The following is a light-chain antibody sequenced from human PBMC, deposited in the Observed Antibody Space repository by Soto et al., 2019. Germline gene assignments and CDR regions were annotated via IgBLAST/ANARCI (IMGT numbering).Light chain of an antibody. J-gene: IGKJ4*01. Sequence: EIVMTQFPATLSVSPGERATLSCRASQSVSSDLAWYQQKPGQAPRLLIYGASTRATGIPARFSGSGSGTEFTLTISSLQSEDFAVYYCQQYHNWPPFTFGGGTKVEIK. V-gene: IGKV3-15*01. CDR2: GAS. CDR1: QSVSSD. CDR3: QQYHNWPPFT.